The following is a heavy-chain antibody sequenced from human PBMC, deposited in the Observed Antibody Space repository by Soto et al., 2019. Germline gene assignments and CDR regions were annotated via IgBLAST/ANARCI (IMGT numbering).Heavy chain of an antibody. Sequence: EVQVLESGGGLVQPGGSLRLSCAASGFSFSIYAMSWVRQAPGRGLEWVATISGSGDSTYYADSVKGRFTISRDNSRNTVNLQMNSLRADDTAVYYCAKRGYCSGGTCFGDYFQHWGQGTLVIVSS. CDR2: ISGSGDST. CDR1: GFSFSIYA. CDR3: AKRGYCSGGTCFGDYFQH. D-gene: IGHD2-15*01. J-gene: IGHJ1*01. V-gene: IGHV3-23*01.